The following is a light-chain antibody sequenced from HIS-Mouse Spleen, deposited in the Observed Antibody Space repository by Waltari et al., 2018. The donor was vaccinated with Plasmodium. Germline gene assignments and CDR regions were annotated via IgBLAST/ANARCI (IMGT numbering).Light chain of an antibody. J-gene: IGLJ3*02. CDR3: QSADSSGTPNWV. CDR2: KDS. CDR1: ALPKQY. Sequence: SYELTQPPSVSVSPGQTARITCSGDALPKQYAYWYQQKTGQAPVLGIYKDSERPSGIPERFSGSSSGTTVTLTISGVQAEDEADYYCQSADSSGTPNWVFGGGTKLTVL. V-gene: IGLV3-25*03.